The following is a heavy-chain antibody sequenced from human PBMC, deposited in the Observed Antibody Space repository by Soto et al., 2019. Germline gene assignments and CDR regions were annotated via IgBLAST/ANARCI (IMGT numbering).Heavy chain of an antibody. CDR3: AKDQEITFGGVNPRTRDY. CDR1: GFTFSSYA. Sequence: EVQLLESGGGLVQPGGSLRLSCAASGFTFSSYAMSWVRQAPGKGLEWVSAISGSGGSTYYADSVKGRFTISRDNSKNTLYLQMNSLRAEDTAVYYCAKDQEITFGGVNPRTRDYWGQGTLVTVSS. V-gene: IGHV3-23*01. D-gene: IGHD3-16*01. J-gene: IGHJ4*02. CDR2: ISGSGGST.